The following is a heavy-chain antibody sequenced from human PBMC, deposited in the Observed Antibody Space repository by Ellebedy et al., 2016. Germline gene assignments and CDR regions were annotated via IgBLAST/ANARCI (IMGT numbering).Heavy chain of an antibody. CDR2: IIPIFGTA. V-gene: IGHV1-69*06. J-gene: IGHJ3*02. CDR1: GGTFSSYA. Sequence: ASVKVSCKASGGTFSSYAISWVRQAPGQGLEWMGGIIPIFGTANYAQKFQGRVTITADKSTSTAYMELSSLRSEDTAVYYCARDQASRASQHAFDIWGQGTMVTVSS. CDR3: ARDQASRASQHAFDI. D-gene: IGHD1-26*01.